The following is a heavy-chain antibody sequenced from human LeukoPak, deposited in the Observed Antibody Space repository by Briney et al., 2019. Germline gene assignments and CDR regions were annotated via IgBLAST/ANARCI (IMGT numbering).Heavy chain of an antibody. Sequence: GGSLRLSCAASGFTFSNYEMNWVRQAPGKGLEWVSAITGSGDITYYADYVKGRFTISRDNSKNTLYLQMNSLRAEDTALYYCAKDSSSGIFDYWGQGTLVTVSS. CDR1: GFTFSNYE. J-gene: IGHJ4*02. CDR2: ITGSGDIT. V-gene: IGHV3-23*01. D-gene: IGHD3-22*01. CDR3: AKDSSSGIFDY.